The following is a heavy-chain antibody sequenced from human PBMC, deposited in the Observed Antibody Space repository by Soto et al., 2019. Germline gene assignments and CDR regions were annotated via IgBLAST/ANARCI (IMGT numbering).Heavy chain of an antibody. CDR2: ISTHNGDT. CDR3: AREYCISTSCYGSDF. V-gene: IGHV1-18*01. D-gene: IGHD2-2*01. Sequence: QVPLVQSGAEVKNPGASVKVSCKASGYTFTDYGISWVRQAPGQGLEWMGWISTHNGDTKYARNLQGRLIMTTDTSTTTAYMELTSVRSDDTAVYYCAREYCISTSCYGSDFWGRGTLVTVSS. CDR1: GYTFTDYG. J-gene: IGHJ4*02.